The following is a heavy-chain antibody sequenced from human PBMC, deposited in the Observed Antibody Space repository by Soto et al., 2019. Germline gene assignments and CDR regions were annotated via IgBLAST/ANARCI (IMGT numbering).Heavy chain of an antibody. V-gene: IGHV1-69*01. CDR3: ARGGIVAVPAALSSYDDYTNYRFDS. CDR2: TIPMFAAT. Sequence: QVQLAQSGAEVRKPGSSVKVSCRASGGSFSDFAFSWVRQAPGQGLEWMGGTIPMFAATKYAQRIQGRITIHADASTRTVYLALSSLTADDSAVYYCARGGIVAVPAALSSYDDYTNYRFDSWGQGTLVSVSS. J-gene: IGHJ4*02. CDR1: GGSFSDFA. D-gene: IGHD4-4*01.